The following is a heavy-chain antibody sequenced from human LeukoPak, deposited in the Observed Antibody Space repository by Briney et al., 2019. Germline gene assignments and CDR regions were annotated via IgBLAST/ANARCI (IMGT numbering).Heavy chain of an antibody. V-gene: IGHV4-39*01. CDR1: SVSISDSNYF. J-gene: IGHJ4*02. CDR2: IYFGGTT. D-gene: IGHD3-10*01. CDR3: ARLRRVRGGLMEFDY. Sequence: PSETLSLTCTVSSVSISDSNYFWGWIRQPPGKGLQWIGSIYFGGTTYYNAPLKSRVTLSVDTSKNLFSLTLASVTAADTAIYYCARLRRVRGGLMEFDYWGQGTLVTVSS.